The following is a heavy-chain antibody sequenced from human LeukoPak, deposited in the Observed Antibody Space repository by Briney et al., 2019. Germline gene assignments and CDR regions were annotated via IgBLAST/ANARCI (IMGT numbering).Heavy chain of an antibody. CDR3: TRDLYYDFWSGFDY. J-gene: IGHJ4*02. CDR2: IRSKAYGGTT. V-gene: IGHV3-49*04. D-gene: IGHD3-3*01. Sequence: GGSLRLSCTASGFTFGDYAMSWVRQAPGKWLEWEGFIRSKAYGGTTEYAASVKGRFTISRDDSKSIAYLQMNSLKTEDTAVYYCTRDLYYDFWSGFDYWGQGTLVTVSS. CDR1: GFTFGDYA.